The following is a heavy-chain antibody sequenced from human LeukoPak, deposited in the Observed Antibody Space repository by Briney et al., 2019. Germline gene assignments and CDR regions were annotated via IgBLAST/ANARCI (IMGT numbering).Heavy chain of an antibody. CDR3: ARGGDIVVVPAAISAPRRFDP. Sequence: SETLSLTCAVYGGSFSGYYWSWIRQPPGKGLEWIGEINHSGSTNYNPSLKSRVTISVDTSKNQFSLKLSSVTAADTAVYYCARGGDIVVVPAAISAPRRFDPWGQGTLVTVSS. V-gene: IGHV4-34*01. CDR1: GGSFSGYY. D-gene: IGHD2-2*01. J-gene: IGHJ5*02. CDR2: INHSGST.